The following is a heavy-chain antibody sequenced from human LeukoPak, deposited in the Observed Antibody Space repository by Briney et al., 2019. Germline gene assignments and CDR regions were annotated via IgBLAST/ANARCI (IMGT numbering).Heavy chain of an antibody. D-gene: IGHD6-13*01. J-gene: IGHJ4*02. CDR3: ARGISSSLDFFDY. Sequence: AGGSLRLSCAASRFTFSDYYMSWIRQAPGKGLEWISYISSSGSTIYYADSVKGRFTISRDNAKNSLYLQLNSLRAEDTAVYYCARGISSSLDFFDYWGQGTLVTVSS. CDR1: RFTFSDYY. CDR2: ISSSGSTI. V-gene: IGHV3-11*04.